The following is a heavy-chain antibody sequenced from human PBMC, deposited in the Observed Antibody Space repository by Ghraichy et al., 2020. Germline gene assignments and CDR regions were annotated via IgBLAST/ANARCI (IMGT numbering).Heavy chain of an antibody. J-gene: IGHJ4*02. D-gene: IGHD4-23*01. CDR3: ARTLDYGGNPFDY. Sequence: GESLNISCAASGFTFSSYWMSWVRQAPGKGLEWVANIKQDGSEKYYVDSVKGRFTISRDNAKNSLYLQMNSLRAEDTAVYYCARTLDYGGNPFDYWGQGTLVTVSS. CDR2: IKQDGSEK. CDR1: GFTFSSYW. V-gene: IGHV3-7*01.